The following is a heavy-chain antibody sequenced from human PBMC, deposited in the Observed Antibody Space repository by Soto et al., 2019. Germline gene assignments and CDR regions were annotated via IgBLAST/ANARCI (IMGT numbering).Heavy chain of an antibody. V-gene: IGHV3-48*02. CDR2: ISSSSSTI. J-gene: IGHJ4*02. D-gene: IGHD3-3*01. Sequence: GGSLRLSCAASGFTFSSYSMNWVRQAPGKGLEWVSYISSSSSTIYYADSVKGRFTISRDNAKNSLYLQMNSLRDEDTAVYYCARAGDFWSGYLFDYWGQGTLVTVSS. CDR3: ARAGDFWSGYLFDY. CDR1: GFTFSSYS.